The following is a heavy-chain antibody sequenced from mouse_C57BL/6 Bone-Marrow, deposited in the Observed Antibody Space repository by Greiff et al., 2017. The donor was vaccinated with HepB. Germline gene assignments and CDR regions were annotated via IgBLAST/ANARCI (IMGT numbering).Heavy chain of an antibody. Sequence: EVQLQQSGPVLVKPGASVKMSCKASGYTFTDYYMNWVQQSHGKSLEWIGVINPYNGGTSYNQKFKGKATLTVDKSSSTAYMELNSLTSEDSAVYYCAGDGSCYFDYWGQGTTLTVSS. CDR2: INPYNGGT. J-gene: IGHJ2*01. CDR1: GYTFTDYY. CDR3: AGDGSCYFDY. D-gene: IGHD1-1*01. V-gene: IGHV1-19*01.